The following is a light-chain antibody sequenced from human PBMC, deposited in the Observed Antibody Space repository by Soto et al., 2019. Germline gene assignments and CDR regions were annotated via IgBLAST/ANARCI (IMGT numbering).Light chain of an antibody. J-gene: IGKJ1*01. CDR1: QSISDT. Sequence: DIFMTQSPSTMSVSPGGRATLSCRASQSISDTLAWYQQKPGQAPRLLIHGASTRAPGFPARFSGSGSGTDFTLTISSLQSEDFAVYYCQQYNNWPWTFGQGTKVDIK. CDR3: QQYNNWPWT. CDR2: GAS. V-gene: IGKV3-15*01.